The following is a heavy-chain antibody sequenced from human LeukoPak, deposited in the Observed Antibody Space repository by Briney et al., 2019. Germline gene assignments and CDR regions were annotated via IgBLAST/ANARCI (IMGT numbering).Heavy chain of an antibody. CDR1: GGTFSSYA. CDR2: MNPNSGNT. V-gene: IGHV1-8*03. J-gene: IGHJ4*02. CDR3: AIDYSNPYDY. Sequence: ASVTVSCKASGGTFSSYAISWVRQAPGQGLEWMGWMNPNSGNTGYAQKFQGRVTITRNTSISTAYMELSSLRSEDTAVYYCAIDYSNPYDYWGQGTLVTVSS. D-gene: IGHD4-11*01.